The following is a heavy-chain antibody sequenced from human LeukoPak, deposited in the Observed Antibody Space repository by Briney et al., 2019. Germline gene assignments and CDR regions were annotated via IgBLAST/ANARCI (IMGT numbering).Heavy chain of an antibody. CDR2: ISSSGSTI. CDR1: GFTFSSCE. Sequence: PGGSLRLSCAASGFTFSSCELNWVRQAPGKGLEWVSCISSSGSTIYYADSVKGRFTISRDNAKNSLYLQMNSLRAEDTAVYYCARVGGNWSPDYWGQGTLVTVSS. V-gene: IGHV3-48*03. CDR3: ARVGGNWSPDY. J-gene: IGHJ4*02.